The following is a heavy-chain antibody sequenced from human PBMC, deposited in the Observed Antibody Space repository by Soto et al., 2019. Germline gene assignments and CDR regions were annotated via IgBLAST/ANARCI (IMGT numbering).Heavy chain of an antibody. J-gene: IGHJ6*02. CDR1: GYSFTSYW. V-gene: IGHV5-10-1*01. D-gene: IGHD2-2*01. Sequence: GESLKISCQGSGYSFTSYWISWVRQMPGKGLEWMGRIDPSDSYTNYSPSFQGHVTISADKSISTAYLQWSSLKASDTAMYYCARSCSSTSCYSDYYGMDVWGQGTTVTAAS. CDR2: IDPSDSYT. CDR3: ARSCSSTSCYSDYYGMDV.